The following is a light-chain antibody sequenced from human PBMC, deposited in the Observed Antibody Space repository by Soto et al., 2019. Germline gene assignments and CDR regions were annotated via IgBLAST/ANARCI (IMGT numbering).Light chain of an antibody. CDR1: QSVSSSY. V-gene: IGKV3-20*01. Sequence: VLTQSPGPLSLSPGERATLSWRASQSVSSSYLAWYKQKPGQAPRLLIYGASSRDTGIPARVSGSGSGTDFTLTISRLEPEDFAVDYCQQYGSSPITFGQGTRLEIK. CDR2: GAS. CDR3: QQYGSSPIT. J-gene: IGKJ5*01.